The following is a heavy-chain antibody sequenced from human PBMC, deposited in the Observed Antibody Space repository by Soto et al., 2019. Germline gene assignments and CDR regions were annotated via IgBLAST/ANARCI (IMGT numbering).Heavy chain of an antibody. Sequence: SLRLSCAASGFPFSTSGMLWVRQPPGEGLEWVSAIGPNPANTNYRDSVKGRFTISRDNSRNTVFLQMSALRAEDTARYYCATARHCSRDACPAAEWGQGTLVTVSS. D-gene: IGHD2-21*01. CDR2: IGPNPANT. J-gene: IGHJ4*02. CDR1: GFPFSTSG. CDR3: ATARHCSRDACPAAE. V-gene: IGHV3-23*01.